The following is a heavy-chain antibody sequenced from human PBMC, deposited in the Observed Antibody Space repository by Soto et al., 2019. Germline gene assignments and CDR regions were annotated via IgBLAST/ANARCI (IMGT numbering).Heavy chain of an antibody. Sequence: GGSLRLSCAASGFTFRSFTMNWVRQAPGKGLEWVSTISSNSAYIYYTDALRGRFTISRDNAKNSLHLQMNSLRAEDTAVYYCTRDASRDSSAGGWFDPWGPGTLVTVSS. CDR3: TRDASRDSSAGGWFDP. V-gene: IGHV3-21*01. CDR1: GFTFRSFT. D-gene: IGHD6-13*01. J-gene: IGHJ5*02. CDR2: ISSNSAYI.